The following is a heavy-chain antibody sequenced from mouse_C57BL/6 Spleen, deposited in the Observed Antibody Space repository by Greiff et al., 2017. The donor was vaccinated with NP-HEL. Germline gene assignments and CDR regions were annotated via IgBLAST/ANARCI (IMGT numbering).Heavy chain of an antibody. J-gene: IGHJ3*01. D-gene: IGHD3-1*01. CDR2: IDPSDSDT. CDR1: GYTFTSYW. CDR3: ARSGKMEFAY. V-gene: IGHV1-52*01. Sequence: QVQLQQPGAELVRPGSSVKLSCKASGYTFTSYWMHWVKQRPIQGLEWIGNIDPSDSDTHYNQKFKDKATLTVDKSSSTASMQLSSLTSEDSAVCYCARSGKMEFAYWGTGTLVTVSA.